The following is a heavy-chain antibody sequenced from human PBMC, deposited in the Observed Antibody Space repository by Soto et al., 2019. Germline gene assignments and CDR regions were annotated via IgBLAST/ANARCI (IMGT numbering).Heavy chain of an antibody. D-gene: IGHD6-13*01. CDR2: ISSSGSTI. J-gene: IGHJ4*02. Sequence: SGGSLRLSCAASGFTFSSYEMNWVRQAPGKGLEWVSYISSSGSTIYYADSVKGRFTISRDNAKNSLYLQMNSLRAEDTAVYYCARESAAGTADYWGQGTLVTVSS. V-gene: IGHV3-48*03. CDR1: GFTFSSYE. CDR3: ARESAAGTADY.